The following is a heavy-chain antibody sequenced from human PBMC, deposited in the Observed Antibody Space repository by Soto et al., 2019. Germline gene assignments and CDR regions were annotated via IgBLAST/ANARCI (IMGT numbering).Heavy chain of an antibody. J-gene: IGHJ4*02. V-gene: IGHV3-23*01. Sequence: GGSLRLSCAASGFTFSSYAMTWVRQAPGKGLEWVSTIDNSGGITYYADSVKGRFTISRDNSKNTLYLQMNSLRAEDTAVYYCAKDTFDTAMAKTDYWGQGTLVTVSS. D-gene: IGHD5-18*01. CDR1: GFTFSSYA. CDR2: IDNSGGIT. CDR3: AKDTFDTAMAKTDY.